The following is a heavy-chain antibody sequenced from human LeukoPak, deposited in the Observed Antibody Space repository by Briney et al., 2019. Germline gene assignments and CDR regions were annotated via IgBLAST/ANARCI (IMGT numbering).Heavy chain of an antibody. D-gene: IGHD3-10*01. CDR2: IKQDGSEK. J-gene: IGHJ4*02. CDR3: ARDPPLYGSGNYDSY. CDR1: GFTFSSYW. V-gene: IGHV3-7*01. Sequence: GGSLRLSCAASGFTFSSYWMSWVRQAPGKGLEWVANIKQDGSEKYYVDSVKGRFTISRDNAKNSLYLQMNSLRAEDTAVYYCARDPPLYGSGNYDSYWGQGTLVTVSS.